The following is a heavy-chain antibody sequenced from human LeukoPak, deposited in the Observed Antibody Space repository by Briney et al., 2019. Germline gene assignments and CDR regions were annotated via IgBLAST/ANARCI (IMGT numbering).Heavy chain of an antibody. CDR3: VRGMPREEIYEY. CDR2: ISGDSSTI. CDR1: GFTFSSYS. D-gene: IGHD1-26*01. J-gene: IGHJ4*02. V-gene: IGHV3-48*02. Sequence: PGGSLRLSCTASGFTFSSYSMNWVRQAPGRGLDWVAYISGDSSTIYYADSVKGRFTISRDNARNSLYLQMNSLRDEDSALYYCVRGMPREEIYEYWGQGTLVTVSS.